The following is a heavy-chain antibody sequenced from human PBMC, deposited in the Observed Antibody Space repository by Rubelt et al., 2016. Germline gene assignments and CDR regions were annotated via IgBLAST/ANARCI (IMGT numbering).Heavy chain of an antibody. CDR2: IIPNSGGT. CDR3: ARVRCSSTSCYLNVGNWFDP. CDR1: GGTFSSYA. Sequence: QAQLVQSGAEVKKPGSSVKVSCKASGGTFSSYAISWVRQAPGQGLEWMGRIIPNSGGTNYAQKFQGRVTRTRDTSISTAYMELSRLRADDTAVYYCARVRCSSTSCYLNVGNWFDPWGQGTLVTVSS. V-gene: IGHV1-2*02. D-gene: IGHD2-2*01. J-gene: IGHJ5*02.